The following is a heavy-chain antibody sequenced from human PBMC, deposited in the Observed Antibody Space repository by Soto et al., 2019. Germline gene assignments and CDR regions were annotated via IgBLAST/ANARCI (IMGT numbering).Heavy chain of an antibody. CDR3: ARGSVYYYYGMDV. CDR1: GGSISSSSYY. D-gene: IGHD1-26*01. CDR2: IYYSGST. Sequence: SETLSLTCTVSGGSISSSSYYWGWIRQPPGKGLEWIGSIYYSGSTYYNPSLKSRVTISVDTSKNQFSLKLSSVTAADTAVYYCARGSVYYYYGMDVWGQGTAVTVSS. V-gene: IGHV4-39*01. J-gene: IGHJ6*02.